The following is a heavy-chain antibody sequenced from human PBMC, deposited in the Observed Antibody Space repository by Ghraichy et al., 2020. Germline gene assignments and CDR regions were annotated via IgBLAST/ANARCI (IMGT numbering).Heavy chain of an antibody. CDR3: AKEGGVTMVRGEFYYFDY. CDR2: ISGSGGST. V-gene: IGHV3-23*01. CDR1: GFTFSSYA. Sequence: SCAASGFTFSSYAMSWVRQAPGKGLEWVSAISGSGGSTYYADSVKGRFTISRDNSKNTLYLQMNSLRAEDTAVYYCAKEGGVTMVRGEFYYFDYWGQGTLVTVSS. J-gene: IGHJ4*02. D-gene: IGHD3-10*01.